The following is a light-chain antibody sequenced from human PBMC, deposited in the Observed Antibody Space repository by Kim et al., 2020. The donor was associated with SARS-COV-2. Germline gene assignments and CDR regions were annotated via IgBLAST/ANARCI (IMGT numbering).Light chain of an antibody. Sequence: GQKVSISCAGSTPHVATTTVNWYQQFPGAATKRLCYLENRRPSGVPDRFSGSRSGTTASLAISDLRSEDEADYHCASWDDSLNAWVFGGGTQLTVL. CDR2: LEN. CDR1: TPHVATTT. J-gene: IGLJ3*02. CDR3: ASWDDSLNAWV. V-gene: IGLV1-44*01.